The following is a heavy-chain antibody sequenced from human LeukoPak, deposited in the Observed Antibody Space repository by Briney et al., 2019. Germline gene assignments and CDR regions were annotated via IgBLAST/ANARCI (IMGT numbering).Heavy chain of an antibody. CDR1: GGSISSSNW. D-gene: IGHD3-3*01. Sequence: PSETLSLTCAVSGGSISSSNWWSWVRRPPGKGLEWIGYIYYSGSTNYNPSLKSRVTISVETSKRQFSLKLSSVTAADTAVYYCARQRFLEWLLPPDYGMDVWGQGTTVTVSS. V-gene: IGHV4-4*02. CDR3: ARQRFLEWLLPPDYGMDV. J-gene: IGHJ6*02. CDR2: IYYSGST.